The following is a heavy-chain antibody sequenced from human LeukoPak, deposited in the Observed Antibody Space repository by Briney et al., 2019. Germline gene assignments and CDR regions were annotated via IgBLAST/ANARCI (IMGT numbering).Heavy chain of an antibody. CDR3: AGTRILSY. J-gene: IGHJ4*02. Sequence: AWETLSLTCTVSGGSISSYYWSWIRQPAGKGLEWIGRIYTSGSTNYNPSLKSRVTMSVDTPKNQFSQKLSSVTAADTAVYYCAGTRILSYWGQGTLVTVSS. CDR2: IYTSGST. V-gene: IGHV4-4*07. D-gene: IGHD2-15*01. CDR1: GGSISSYY.